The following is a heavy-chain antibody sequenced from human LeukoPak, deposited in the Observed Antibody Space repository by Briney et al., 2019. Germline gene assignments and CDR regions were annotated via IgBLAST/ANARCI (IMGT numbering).Heavy chain of an antibody. CDR1: GFTVSSNY. J-gene: IGHJ4*02. CDR2: IYSGGSGST. D-gene: IGHD6-6*01. Sequence: GGSLRLSCAASGFTVSSNYTSWVRRAPGKGLEWVSVIYSGGSGSTYYADSVKGRFTISRDNSKNTLYLQMNSLRAEDTAVYYCARGSALSSSLDYWGQGTLVTVSS. CDR3: ARGSALSSSLDY. V-gene: IGHV3-66*01.